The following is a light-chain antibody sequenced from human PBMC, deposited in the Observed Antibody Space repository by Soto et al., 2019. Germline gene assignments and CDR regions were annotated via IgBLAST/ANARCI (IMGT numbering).Light chain of an antibody. Sequence: EIVMTQSPATLSLSPGERAALSCRASQSINSELAWYQQKPGQPPRLRIYGGSTRATGVPARFTGSESGSEFTLTISGLQSEDFAVYYCQQGHNWPLTFGQGTRLEI. J-gene: IGKJ2*01. CDR1: QSINSE. CDR3: QQGHNWPLT. CDR2: GGS. V-gene: IGKV3-15*01.